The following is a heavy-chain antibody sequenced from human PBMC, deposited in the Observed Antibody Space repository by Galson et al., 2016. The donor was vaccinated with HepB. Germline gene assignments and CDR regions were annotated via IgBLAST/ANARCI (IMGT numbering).Heavy chain of an antibody. Sequence: SVKVSCKASGDTFTGYYMHWVRQAPGQGLEWMGWINPNSGATNYAQKFQGWVTMTRDTSISTAYMELTSLTSDATAIYYCATSTGYRSGWGAFDIWGQGTMVTVSS. V-gene: IGHV1-2*04. CDR2: INPNSGAT. CDR1: GDTFTGYY. CDR3: ATSTGYRSGWGAFDI. J-gene: IGHJ3*02. D-gene: IGHD6-25*01.